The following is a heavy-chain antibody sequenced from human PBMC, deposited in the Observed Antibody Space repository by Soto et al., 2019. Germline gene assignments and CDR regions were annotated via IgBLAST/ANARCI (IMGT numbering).Heavy chain of an antibody. V-gene: IGHV1-8*01. Sequence: ASVKVSCKASGYTFTSYDINWVRQATGQGLEWMGWMNPNSGNTGYAQKFQGRVTMTRNTSISTAYMELSRLRSEDTAVYYCARDRKEAGYDFWSGLYLCKYCYMDVWGKGTTVTVSS. J-gene: IGHJ6*03. CDR2: MNPNSGNT. D-gene: IGHD3-3*01. CDR1: GYTFTSYD. CDR3: ARDRKEAGYDFWSGLYLCKYCYMDV.